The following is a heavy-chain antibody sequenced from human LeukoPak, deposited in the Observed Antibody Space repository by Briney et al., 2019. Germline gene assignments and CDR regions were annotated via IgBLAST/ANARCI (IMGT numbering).Heavy chain of an antibody. D-gene: IGHD6-13*01. V-gene: IGHV3-30*02. CDR3: AEGYSSNWYHYYMDV. CDR1: GFTFSNYG. Sequence: GGSLRLSCAASGFTFSNYGMHWVRQAPGKGLEWVAFIRYDGSNEYYADSVKGRFTFSRDNSKNMLYLQMNSLRAEDTAVYYCAEGYSSNWYHYYMDVWGKGSTVTVSS. J-gene: IGHJ6*03. CDR2: IRYDGSNE.